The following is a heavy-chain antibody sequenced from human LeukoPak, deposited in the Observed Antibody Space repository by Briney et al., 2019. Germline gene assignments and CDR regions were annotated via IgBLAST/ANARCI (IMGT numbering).Heavy chain of an antibody. D-gene: IGHD2-2*01. CDR3: VMNKHNQHSVVVWGGKFGP. CDR1: GYTFTSYG. Sequence: GASVKVTRKGSGYTFTSYGISWVRQPPAQGLEWVGLISAYNGNTNNAQKLQGRLTITIDTYTSTAYMDVWRLRSDETGVYYCVMNKHNQHSVVVWGGKFGPWGQGTLVTVSS. CDR2: ISAYNGNT. J-gene: IGHJ5*02. V-gene: IGHV1-18*01.